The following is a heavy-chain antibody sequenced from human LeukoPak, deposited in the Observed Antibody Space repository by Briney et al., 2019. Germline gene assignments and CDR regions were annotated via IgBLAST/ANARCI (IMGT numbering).Heavy chain of an antibody. CDR2: INPKSGST. CDR3: AREGMPSGYGPYCYDSSDYYRYYFDY. J-gene: IGHJ4*02. V-gene: IGHV1-2*02. CDR1: GYTFTGYY. Sequence: GASVKVSCKASGYTFTGYYMHWVRQAPGQGLEWMGWINPKSGSTNYAQKFQGRVTMARDTYISTAYMELSRLRSDDTAVYYCAREGMPSGYGPYCYDSSDYYRYYFDYWGQGTLATHSS. D-gene: IGHD3-22*01.